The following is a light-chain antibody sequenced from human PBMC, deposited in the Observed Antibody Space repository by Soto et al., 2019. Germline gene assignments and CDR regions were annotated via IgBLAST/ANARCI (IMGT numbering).Light chain of an antibody. Sequence: QSVLTQPASVSGSPGQSITISCTGTSSDVGGYNYVSWYQQHPGKAPKLMIYEVNNRLSGVSNRFSGSKSGNTASPTISGLEAEDEADYYCNSYTTSSTYVFGTGTKVTVL. CDR1: SSDVGGYNY. J-gene: IGLJ1*01. CDR2: EVN. V-gene: IGLV2-14*01. CDR3: NSYTTSSTYV.